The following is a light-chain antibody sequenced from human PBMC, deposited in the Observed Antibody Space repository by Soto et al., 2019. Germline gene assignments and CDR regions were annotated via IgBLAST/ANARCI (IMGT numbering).Light chain of an antibody. Sequence: SVLTQPPSASGCPGQSVTISCPGTSSDVGGYNYVSWYQQHPGKAPKLMIYEVSKRPSGVPDRFSGSKSGNTASLTVSGLQAEDEADYYCSSYAGSNNYVFGTGTKATVL. CDR2: EVS. CDR3: SSYAGSNNYV. CDR1: SSDVGGYNY. V-gene: IGLV2-8*01. J-gene: IGLJ1*01.